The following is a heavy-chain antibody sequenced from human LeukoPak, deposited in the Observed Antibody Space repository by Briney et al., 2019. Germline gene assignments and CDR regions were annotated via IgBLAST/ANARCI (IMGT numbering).Heavy chain of an antibody. CDR2: FDPEDGET. D-gene: IGHD3-10*01. CDR1: GYTPTELS. CDR3: ATGARSPIYGSGSYNYYFDY. Sequence: ASVKVSCKVSGYTPTELSMHWVRQAPGKGLEWMGGFDPEDGETIYAQKFQGRVTMTEDTSTDTAYMELGSLRSEDTAVYYCATGARSPIYGSGSYNYYFDYWGQGTLVTVSS. J-gene: IGHJ4*02. V-gene: IGHV1-24*01.